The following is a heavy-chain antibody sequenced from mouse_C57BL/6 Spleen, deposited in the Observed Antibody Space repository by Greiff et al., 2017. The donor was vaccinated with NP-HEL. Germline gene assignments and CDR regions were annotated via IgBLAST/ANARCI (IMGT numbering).Heavy chain of an antibody. D-gene: IGHD2-5*01. CDR1: GYTFTSYW. J-gene: IGHJ3*01. CDR2: IHPNSGST. CDR3: ARVSDSNYWFAY. V-gene: IGHV1-64*01. Sequence: QVQLQQPGAALVKPGASVTLSCKASGYTFTSYWMHWVKQRPGQGLEWIGMIHPNSGSTNYNEKFKSKATLTVDKSSSTAYMQLSSRTSEDSAVYYCARVSDSNYWFAYWGQGTLVTVSA.